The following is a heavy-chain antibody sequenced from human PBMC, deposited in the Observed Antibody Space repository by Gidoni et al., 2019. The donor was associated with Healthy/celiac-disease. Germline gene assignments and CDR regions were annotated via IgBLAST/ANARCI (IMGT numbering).Heavy chain of an antibody. J-gene: IGHJ1*01. CDR3: AKRSSSWDEYFQH. CDR1: GFTFSSYA. CDR2: ISGSGGST. Sequence: EVQLLESGGGLVQHGGSLRLSCEASGFTFSSYAMSWVRQAPGKGLEWVSAISGSGGSTYYADSVKGRFTISRDNSKNTLYLQMNSLRAEDTAVYYCAKRSSSWDEYFQHWGQGTLVTVSS. V-gene: IGHV3-23*01. D-gene: IGHD6-13*01.